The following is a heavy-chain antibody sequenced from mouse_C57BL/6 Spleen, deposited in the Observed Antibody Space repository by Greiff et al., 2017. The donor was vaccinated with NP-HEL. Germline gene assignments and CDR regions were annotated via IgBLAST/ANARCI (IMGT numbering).Heavy chain of an antibody. CDR3: ARSTMVTTGGYFDY. CDR1: GYAFTNYL. CDR2: INPGSGGT. V-gene: IGHV1-54*01. Sequence: QVQLQQSGAELVRPGTSVKVSCKASGYAFTNYLIEWVKQRPRQGLEWIGVINPGSGGTNYNEKFKGKATLTADKSSSTAYMQLSSLTSEDSAVYFCARSTMVTTGGYFDYWGQGTTLTVSS. J-gene: IGHJ2*01. D-gene: IGHD2-2*01.